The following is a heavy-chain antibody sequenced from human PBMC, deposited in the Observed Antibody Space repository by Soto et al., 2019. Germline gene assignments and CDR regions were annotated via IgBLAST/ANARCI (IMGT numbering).Heavy chain of an antibody. J-gene: IGHJ4*02. D-gene: IGHD3-22*01. CDR2: ISAYNGNT. V-gene: IGHV1-18*01. CDR1: GYTFTSYG. Sequence: ASVKVSCKASGYTFTSYGTSWVRQAPGQGLEWMGWISAYNGNTNYAQKLQGRVTMTTDTSTSTAYMELRSLRSDDTAVYYCARDKPYYYDSSGYCLDYWGQGTLVTVSS. CDR3: ARDKPYYYDSSGYCLDY.